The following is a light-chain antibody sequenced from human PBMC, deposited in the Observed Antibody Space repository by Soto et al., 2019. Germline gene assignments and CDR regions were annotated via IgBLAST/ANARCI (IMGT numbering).Light chain of an antibody. V-gene: IGLV2-14*01. Sequence: HSALTQPASVSGSPGQSITISCTGTSSDVGGYNYVSWYQQHPGKAPKLMIYEVSNRPSGVSNRFSGSKSGNTASLTISGLQAEDEADNYCSSYTSSSTPVFGTGTKLTVL. CDR1: SSDVGGYNY. CDR2: EVS. CDR3: SSYTSSSTPV. J-gene: IGLJ1*01.